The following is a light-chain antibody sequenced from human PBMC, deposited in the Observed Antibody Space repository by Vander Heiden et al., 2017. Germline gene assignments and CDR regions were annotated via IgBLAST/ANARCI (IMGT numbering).Light chain of an antibody. CDR3: GTWDSSLSAVV. V-gene: IGLV1-51*01. Sequence: QSVLTLPPSVSAAPGQKVTISCSGSSSNIGNNYVSWYQQLPGTAPKLLIYDNNKRPSGIPDRFSGSKSGTSATLGITGLQTGDEADYYCGTWDSSLSAVVFGGGTKLTVL. CDR1: SSNIGNNY. CDR2: DNN. J-gene: IGLJ2*01.